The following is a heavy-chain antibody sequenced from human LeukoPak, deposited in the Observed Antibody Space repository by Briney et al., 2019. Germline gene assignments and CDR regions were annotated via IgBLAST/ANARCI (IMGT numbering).Heavy chain of an antibody. D-gene: IGHD6-19*01. V-gene: IGHV3-53*01. Sequence: GGPLRLFCAASGFTVSSSYMSWVRQAPGKGLEWVSVIYSGGSTYYADSVKGRFTISRDNSKNTLYLQMNSLRAEDTAVYYCARDKSSGYGMDVWGQGTTVTVSS. CDR2: IYSGGST. CDR1: GFTVSSSY. J-gene: IGHJ6*02. CDR3: ARDKSSGYGMDV.